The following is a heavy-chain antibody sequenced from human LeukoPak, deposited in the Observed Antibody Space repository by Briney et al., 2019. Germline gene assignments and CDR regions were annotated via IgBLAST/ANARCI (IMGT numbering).Heavy chain of an antibody. D-gene: IGHD1-26*01. CDR1: RFIFDDYV. V-gene: IGHV3-43*02. J-gene: IGHJ4*02. Sequence: GGSLRLSCAASRFIFDDYVIHWVRQAPGKGLEWVSLISGDGGSAYYADSVKGRFSVSRDTSKNSLYLQMNSLRTEDSALYYCTKGGYSGSYPFDCWGQGTLVTVSS. CDR2: ISGDGGSA. CDR3: TKGGYSGSYPFDC.